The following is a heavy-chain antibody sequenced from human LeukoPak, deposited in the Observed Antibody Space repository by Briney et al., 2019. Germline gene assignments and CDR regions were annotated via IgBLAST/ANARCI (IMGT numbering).Heavy chain of an antibody. J-gene: IGHJ4*02. D-gene: IGHD3-3*02. Sequence: SGTLSLTCTVSGVSISSYYWSWIRQTAGNRLEYIGRMYRGNNVNNNPSLRGRVSVSIDRYQNHFILRLTSVTVADTAVYFCARMSDHHFQNWGQGILVTVSS. CDR1: GVSISSYY. CDR2: MYRGNNV. V-gene: IGHV4-4*07. CDR3: ARMSDHHFQN.